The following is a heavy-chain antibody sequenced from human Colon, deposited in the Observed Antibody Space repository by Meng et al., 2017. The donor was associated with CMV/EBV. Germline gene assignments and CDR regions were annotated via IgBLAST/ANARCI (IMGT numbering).Heavy chain of an antibody. V-gene: IGHV4-39*07. D-gene: IGHD4-17*01. Sequence: SGGSISSSSYYWGWVRQPPGKGLEWIGSIYYSGNTYYNESLKSRVTMSLDTSTNQVSLKLNYVTAADTAVYYCARDRRPFGDYRLDQWSQGTLVTVSS. CDR3: ARDRRPFGDYRLDQ. CDR1: GGSISSSSYY. J-gene: IGHJ5*02. CDR2: IYYSGNT.